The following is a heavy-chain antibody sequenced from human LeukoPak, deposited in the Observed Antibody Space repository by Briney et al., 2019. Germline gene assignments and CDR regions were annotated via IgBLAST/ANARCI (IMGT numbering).Heavy chain of an antibody. CDR3: AKTVSGSYSYQGGDY. CDR2: ISGSGENT. Sequence: PGGSLRLSCAASGFTFSSYAMSWVLQAPGKRLEWVSAISGSGENTNYADSVKGRFTMSRDNSRNMLYLQMNSLRDEDTAKYYCAKTVSGSYSYQGGDYWGQGTLVTVSS. V-gene: IGHV3-23*01. J-gene: IGHJ4*02. D-gene: IGHD3-16*02. CDR1: GFTFSSYA.